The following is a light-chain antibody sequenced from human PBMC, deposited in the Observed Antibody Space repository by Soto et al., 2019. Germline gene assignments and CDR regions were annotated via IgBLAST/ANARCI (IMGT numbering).Light chain of an antibody. V-gene: IGKV3-11*01. Sequence: MVLPHPQAPLFFLPGKTATISYGASRGVSSSLAWYQQKPAQAPRLLIYDASYRATGIPARFSGSGSGTDFTLTISSLEPEDFAVYYCQHRSDWPPRLTFGGGTKVEIK. CDR2: DAS. CDR1: RGVSSS. J-gene: IGKJ4*01. CDR3: QHRSDWPPRLT.